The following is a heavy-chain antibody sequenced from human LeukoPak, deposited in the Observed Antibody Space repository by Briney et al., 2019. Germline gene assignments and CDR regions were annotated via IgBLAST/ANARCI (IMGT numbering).Heavy chain of an antibody. CDR3: ARDLTIVVVPAATGRPGWFDP. J-gene: IGHJ5*02. D-gene: IGHD2-2*01. V-gene: IGHV1-69*01. CDR1: GGTFSSYA. CDR2: IIPILGTA. Sequence: SVKISCKASGGTFSSYAISWVRQAPGQGLEWMGGIIPILGTANCAQKFQGRVTITADESTSTAYMELSSLRSEDTAVYYCARDLTIVVVPAATGRPGWFDPWGQGTLVTVSS.